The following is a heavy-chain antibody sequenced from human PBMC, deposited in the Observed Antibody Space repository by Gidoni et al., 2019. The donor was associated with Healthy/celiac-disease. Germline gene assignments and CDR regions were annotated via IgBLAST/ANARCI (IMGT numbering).Heavy chain of an antibody. CDR1: GYTFTSYD. J-gene: IGHJ4*02. CDR2: MNPNSGNT. V-gene: IGHV1-8*01. CDR3: ARAKLRDGYRFDY. D-gene: IGHD5-12*01. Sequence: QVQLVQSGAEVKKPGASVKVSCKAAGYTFTSYDINWVRQATGQGLEWMGWMNPNSGNTGYAQKFQGTVTMTRNTSIRTAYMELSSLRSEDTAVYYCARAKLRDGYRFDYWGQGTLVTVSS.